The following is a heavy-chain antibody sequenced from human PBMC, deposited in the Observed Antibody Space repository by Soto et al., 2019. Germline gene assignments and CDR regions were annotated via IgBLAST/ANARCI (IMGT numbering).Heavy chain of an antibody. CDR3: ARDVAVLWFGELLGGTDV. D-gene: IGHD3-10*01. Sequence: QVQLVESGGGVVQPGRSLRLSCAASGFTFSSYGMHWVRQAPGKGLEWVAVIWYDGSNKYYADSVKGRFTISRDNSKNTLYLQMNSLRAEDTAVYYCARDVAVLWFGELLGGTDVWGQGTTVTVSS. J-gene: IGHJ6*02. CDR1: GFTFSSYG. CDR2: IWYDGSNK. V-gene: IGHV3-33*01.